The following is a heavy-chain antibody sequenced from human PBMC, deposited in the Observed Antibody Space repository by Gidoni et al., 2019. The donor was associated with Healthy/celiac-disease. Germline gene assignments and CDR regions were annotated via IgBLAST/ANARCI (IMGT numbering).Heavy chain of an antibody. CDR2: IYHSGST. CDR1: GYSISSGYY. CDR3: ARDAYYYDSSGYYWGSYYYYGMDV. J-gene: IGHJ6*02. Sequence: QVQLQESGPGLLKPSETLSLTRAVSGYSISSGYYWGWIRPPPGKGLEWIGSIYHSGSTYYNPSLKSRVTISVDTSKNQFSLKLSSVTAADTAVYYCARDAYYYDSSGYYWGSYYYYGMDVWGQGTTVTVAS. V-gene: IGHV4-38-2*02. D-gene: IGHD3-22*01.